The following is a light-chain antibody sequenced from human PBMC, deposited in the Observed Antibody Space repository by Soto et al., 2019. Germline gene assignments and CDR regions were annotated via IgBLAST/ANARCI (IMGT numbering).Light chain of an antibody. CDR2: EVS. J-gene: IGLJ2*01. Sequence: QSALTQPPSASGSPGQSVTISCTGTSSDVGGYNYVSWYQQHPGKAPKLMIYEVSKRPSGVPDRFPGSKSGNTASLTVSGLQAEDEADYDCSSYSGRNNYVVFGGGTKLTVL. CDR3: SSYSGRNNYVV. V-gene: IGLV2-8*01. CDR1: SSDVGGYNY.